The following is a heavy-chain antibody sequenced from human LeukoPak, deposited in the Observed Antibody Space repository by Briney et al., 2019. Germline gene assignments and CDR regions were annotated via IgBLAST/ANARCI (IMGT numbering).Heavy chain of an antibody. V-gene: IGHV1-8*02. CDR3: TRGSAFVVTSDSRFEY. CDR1: GGTFSGYA. J-gene: IGHJ4*02. CDR2: VNAKTGVP. Sequence: ASVKVSCKASGGTFSGYAISWVRQAPGQGLEWMGWVNAKTGVPGFAQMFQGRVIMTRDTSKTTVYMELSGLKSDDTAVYYCTRGSAFVVTSDSRFEYWGQGTLVAVSS. D-gene: IGHD4-23*01.